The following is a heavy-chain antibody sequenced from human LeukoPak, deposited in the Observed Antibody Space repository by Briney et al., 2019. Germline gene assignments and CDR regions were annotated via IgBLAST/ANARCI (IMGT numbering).Heavy chain of an antibody. CDR1: GFSFGSYA. Sequence: GGSLRLSCAASGFSFGSYAMSWVRQAPGKGLEWVSGVSGGGGITAYADSVKGRFTISRDNSKNTLHLQMNSLRAEDTAVYYCAKNPGYNWNYGYFDYWGQGTLVTVSS. J-gene: IGHJ4*02. CDR2: VSGGGGIT. CDR3: AKNPGYNWNYGYFDY. V-gene: IGHV3-23*01. D-gene: IGHD1-7*01.